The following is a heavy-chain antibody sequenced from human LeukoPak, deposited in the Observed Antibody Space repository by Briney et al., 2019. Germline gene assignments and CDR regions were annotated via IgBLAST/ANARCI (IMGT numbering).Heavy chain of an antibody. J-gene: IGHJ4*02. CDR3: STAIAAAGSTRFDY. CDR2: ISYEGSNK. Sequence: GGSLRLSCAASGFTFSSYWMHWVRQAPGKGLEGVAVISYEGSNKYYADSVKGRFTISRDNSKNTLYLQMNSLRAEDTAVYYCSTAIAAAGSTRFDYWGQGTLVTVSS. D-gene: IGHD6-13*01. CDR1: GFTFSSYW. V-gene: IGHV3-30-3*01.